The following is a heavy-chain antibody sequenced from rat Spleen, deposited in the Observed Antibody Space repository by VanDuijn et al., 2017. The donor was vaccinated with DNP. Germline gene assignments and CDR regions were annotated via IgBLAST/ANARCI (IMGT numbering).Heavy chain of an antibody. Sequence: EVQLVESGGGLVQPGRSLKLSCAASGFTFSDYAMAWVRQSPKQGLEWVATIIYDGSSTYYRDSVKGRFTISRDHARSTLYLQMDGLRSEDTATYYCATSSYYGYDYGFAYWGQGTLVTVSS. CDR1: GFTFSDYA. CDR2: IIYDGSST. V-gene: IGHV5S10*01. J-gene: IGHJ3*01. CDR3: ATSSYYGYDYGFAY. D-gene: IGHD1-7*01.